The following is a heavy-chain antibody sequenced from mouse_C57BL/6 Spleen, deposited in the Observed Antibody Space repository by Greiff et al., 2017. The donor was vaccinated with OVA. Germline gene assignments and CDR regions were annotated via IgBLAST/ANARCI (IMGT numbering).Heavy chain of an antibody. Sequence: VQLKQSGTVLARPGASVKMSCKTSGYTFTSYWMHWVKQRPGQGLEWIGAIYPGNSDTSYNQKFKGKAKLTAVTSASTAYMELSSLTNEDSAVYYCTRKRTNPLSGYFDYWGQGTTLTVSS. J-gene: IGHJ2*01. CDR3: TRKRTNPLSGYFDY. V-gene: IGHV1-5*01. D-gene: IGHD3-2*02. CDR1: GYTFTSYW. CDR2: IYPGNSDT.